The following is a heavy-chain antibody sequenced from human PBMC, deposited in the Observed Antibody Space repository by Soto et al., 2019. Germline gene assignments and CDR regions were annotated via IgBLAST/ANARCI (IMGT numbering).Heavy chain of an antibody. V-gene: IGHV4-4*07. CDR1: GGSISSYY. D-gene: IGHD3-10*01. CDR2: IYTSGST. CDR3: ARGYYYGSGSYYLDYYYYGMDV. Sequence: LSLTCTVSGGSISSYYWSWIRQPAGKGLEWIGRIYTSGSTNYNPSLKSRVTMSVDTSKNQFSLKLSSVTVADTAVYYCARGYYYGSGSYYLDYYYYGMDVWGQGTTVTVSS. J-gene: IGHJ6*02.